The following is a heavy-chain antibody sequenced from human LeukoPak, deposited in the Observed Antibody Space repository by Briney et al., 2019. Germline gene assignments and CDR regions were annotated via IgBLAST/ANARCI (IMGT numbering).Heavy chain of an antibody. CDR3: ARASVAATPYYYYYMDV. D-gene: IGHD2-15*01. V-gene: IGHV3-21*01. Sequence: GGSLRLSCAASGFTFSSYGMNWVRQAPGKGLEWVSSISSSSSYIYYADSVKGRFAISRDNAKNSLYLQMNSLRAEDTAVYYCARASVAATPYYYYYMDVWGKGTTVTVSS. CDR1: GFTFSSYG. CDR2: ISSSSSYI. J-gene: IGHJ6*03.